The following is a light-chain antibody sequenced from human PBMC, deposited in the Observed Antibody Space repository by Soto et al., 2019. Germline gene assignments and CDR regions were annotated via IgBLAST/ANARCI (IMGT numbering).Light chain of an antibody. Sequence: DIVMTQSPDSLAVSLGERATINCKSSQSVLYSSNNKNYFAWYQQRPGQPPKLLIYWASTRESGVPDRFSGSGSGTDFTLTISSLQAEDVAVYFCQQYYNIPFTFGSGTKVDI. V-gene: IGKV4-1*01. CDR3: QQYYNIPFT. J-gene: IGKJ3*01. CDR1: QSVLYSSNNKNY. CDR2: WAS.